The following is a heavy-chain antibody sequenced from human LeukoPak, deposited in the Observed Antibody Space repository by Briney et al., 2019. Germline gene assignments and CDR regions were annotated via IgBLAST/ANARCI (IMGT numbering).Heavy chain of an antibody. D-gene: IGHD6-25*01. V-gene: IGHV5-51*01. CDR1: GYRFTSYW. CDR3: ARHAASLDY. Sequence: GESLKISCQGSGYRFTSYWIGWVRQVPGKGLEWMGIIYPHDSDTRYDPSFQGQVAFSADKSISTAYLQWNSLEASGTAIYYCARHAASLDYWGQGTPVTVSS. J-gene: IGHJ4*02. CDR2: IYPHDSDT.